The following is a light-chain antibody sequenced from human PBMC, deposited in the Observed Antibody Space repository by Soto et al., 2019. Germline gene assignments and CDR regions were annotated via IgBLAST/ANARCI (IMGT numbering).Light chain of an antibody. J-gene: IGLJ2*01. CDR1: SNDIGGYNL. Sequence: QSALTQHASVSGSPGQSITISCTGTSNDIGGYNLVSWYQQHPGKAPKLIIYEANKRPSGVSDRFSGSRSGTTASLTISALQAEDEADYSCYSFAGGATFVFGGGTKVTVL. CDR2: EAN. V-gene: IGLV2-23*02. CDR3: YSFAGGATFV.